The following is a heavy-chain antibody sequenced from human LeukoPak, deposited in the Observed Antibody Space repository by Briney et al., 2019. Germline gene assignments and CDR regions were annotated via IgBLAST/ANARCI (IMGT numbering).Heavy chain of an antibody. Sequence: GGSLRLSCAASGFTFSDYYMSWLRQAPGKGLEWVSAISGSGGSTYYADSVKGRFTIYRDNSKNTLYLQMNSLRAEDTAVYYCAKVARGLIVVVMQFDYWGQGTLVTVSS. J-gene: IGHJ4*02. V-gene: IGHV3-23*01. CDR3: AKVARGLIVVVMQFDY. D-gene: IGHD3-22*01. CDR2: ISGSGGST. CDR1: GFTFSDYY.